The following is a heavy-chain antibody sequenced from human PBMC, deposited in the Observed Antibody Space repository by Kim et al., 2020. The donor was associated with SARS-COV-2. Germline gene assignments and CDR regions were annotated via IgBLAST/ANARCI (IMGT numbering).Heavy chain of an antibody. V-gene: IGHV3-11*06. CDR1: GFSFSDYC. CDR2: ISGNSAYI. J-gene: IGHJ4*02. Sequence: GGSLRLSCAASGFSFSDYCMTWVRQAPGKGLEWVSYISGNSAYINYADSVEGRFTISRDNAKSSVYLQMNSLRAEDTAVYYCARDAAPYSSNCENHYVLGLWGQGPPVTVSP. D-gene: IGHD2-2*01. CDR3: ARDAAPYSSNCENHYVLGL.